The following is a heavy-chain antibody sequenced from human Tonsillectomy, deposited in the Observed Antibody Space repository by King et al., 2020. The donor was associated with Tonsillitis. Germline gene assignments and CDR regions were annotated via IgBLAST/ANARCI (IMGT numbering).Heavy chain of an antibody. CDR3: ASYHCSGTTCYWGY. J-gene: IGHJ4*02. Sequence: QLQLQESGPGLVKPSQTLSLTCSVSGGSISSGGYYWSWIRQHPGKGLEWIGYIYYSWGTYYNPSLKNRVPMSVDTSKNQVSLSLTPVTAADTAVYFCASYHCSGTTCYWGYWGQGTLVTVSS. CDR1: GGSISSGGYY. V-gene: IGHV4-31*03. D-gene: IGHD2-2*01. CDR2: IYYSWGT.